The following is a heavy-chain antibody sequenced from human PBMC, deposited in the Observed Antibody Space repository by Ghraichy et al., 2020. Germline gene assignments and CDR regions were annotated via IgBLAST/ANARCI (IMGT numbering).Heavy chain of an antibody. Sequence: GGSLRLSCAASGFTFSNYAMSWVRQAPGKGLEWVSSISDSGGRTYYADSVKGRFTISRDNSKNTLYLQMNSLRAEDTAVYSCAKDLGGSSSWGQGTLVTVSS. CDR3: AKDLGGSSS. CDR1: GFTFSNYA. D-gene: IGHD6-13*01. CDR2: ISDSGGRT. V-gene: IGHV3-23*01. J-gene: IGHJ4*02.